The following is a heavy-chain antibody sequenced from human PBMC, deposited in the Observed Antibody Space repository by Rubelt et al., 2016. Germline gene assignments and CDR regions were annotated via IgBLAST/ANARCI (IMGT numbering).Heavy chain of an antibody. J-gene: IGHJ5*02. CDR1: GLTVSSNY. CDR3: ARDLGATLPFYWLDP. V-gene: IGHV3-66*01. D-gene: IGHD1-26*01. CDR2: MYTGGSA. Sequence: EVQLVESGGGLVQPGGFLRLPCAASGLTVSSNYMNWVRPAPGKGLEWVEVMYTGGSAYYAATVKGRFTISRDNAKNSLYLQMNSLRDEDTAVYHCARDLGATLPFYWLDPWGQGTLVTVSS.